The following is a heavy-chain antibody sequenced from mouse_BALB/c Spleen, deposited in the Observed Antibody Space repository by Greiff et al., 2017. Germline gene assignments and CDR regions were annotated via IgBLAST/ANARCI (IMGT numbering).Heavy chain of an antibody. D-gene: IGHD2-4*01. V-gene: IGHV1-9*01. CDR1: GYTFSSYW. CDR3: ARPGSTMIYYYAMDY. Sequence: QVQLQQSGAELMKPGASVKISCKATGYTFSSYWIEWVKQRPGHGLEWIGEILPGSGSTNYNEKFKGKATFTADTSSNTAYMQLSSLTSEDSAVYYCARPGSTMIYYYAMDYWGQGTSVTVSS. J-gene: IGHJ4*01. CDR2: ILPGSGST.